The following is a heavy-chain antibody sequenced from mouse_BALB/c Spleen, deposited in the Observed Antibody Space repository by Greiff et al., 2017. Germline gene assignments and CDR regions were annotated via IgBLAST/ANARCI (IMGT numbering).Heavy chain of an antibody. CDR2: IRNKANGYTT. J-gene: IGHJ2*01. Sequence: EVKLVESGGGLVQPGGSLRLSCAPSGFTFTDYYMSWVRQPPGKALEWLGFIRNKANGYTTEYSASVKGRFTISRDNSQSILYLQMDTLRAEDSATYYCARDNLGRDYWGQGTTLTVSS. V-gene: IGHV7-3*02. D-gene: IGHD4-1*01. CDR3: ARDNLGRDY. CDR1: GFTFTDYY.